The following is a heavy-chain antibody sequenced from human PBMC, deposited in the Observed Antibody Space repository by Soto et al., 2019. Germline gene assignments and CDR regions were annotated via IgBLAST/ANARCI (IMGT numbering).Heavy chain of an antibody. V-gene: IGHV3-7*02. Sequence: PGGSLRLSCAVSGLTFKYYWMSWVRQAPGKGLEWVASIEEDASEKHYVHSVEGRFTISRDNAKNSLYLQMNSLRAGDTAVYYCARVGWLVSASNDYFDYWGQGTLVTVSS. CDR1: GLTFKYYW. CDR3: ARVGWLVSASNDYFDY. CDR2: IEEDASEK. J-gene: IGHJ4*02. D-gene: IGHD6-19*01.